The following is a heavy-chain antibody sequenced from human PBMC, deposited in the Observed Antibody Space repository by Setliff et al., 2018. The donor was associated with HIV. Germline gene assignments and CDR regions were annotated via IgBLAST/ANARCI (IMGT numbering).Heavy chain of an antibody. J-gene: IGHJ3*02. D-gene: IGHD2-2*02. CDR3: AREGMSAYPDAFDI. CDR1: GGSISSGSYY. Sequence: PSETLSLTCTVSGGSISSGSYYWGWIRQPPGKGLEWIGNIYYVGTTFYNPSLKSRVTISVDTSKNQFSLKLISVTAADTAVYYCAREGMSAYPDAFDIWGHGTMVTVSS. V-gene: IGHV4-39*02. CDR2: IYYVGTT.